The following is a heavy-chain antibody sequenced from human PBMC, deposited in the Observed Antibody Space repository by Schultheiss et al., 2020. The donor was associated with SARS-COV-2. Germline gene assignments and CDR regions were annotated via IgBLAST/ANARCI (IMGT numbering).Heavy chain of an antibody. CDR3: AREGLSSRRYRVYYYGMDV. V-gene: IGHV3-23*01. Sequence: GGSLRLSCAASGLTFSSYAMSWVRQAPGKGLELVSAISGSGVSTYYADSVKSRFTISRDNSKNTLYLQMNILIAEDTAVYYAAREGLSSRRYRVYYYGMDVWGQGTGVTVS. CDR1: GLTFSSYA. CDR2: ISGSGVST. D-gene: IGHD6-13*01. J-gene: IGHJ6*02.